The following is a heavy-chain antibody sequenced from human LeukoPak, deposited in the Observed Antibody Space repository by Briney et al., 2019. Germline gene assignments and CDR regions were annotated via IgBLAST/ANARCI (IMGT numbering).Heavy chain of an antibody. D-gene: IGHD2-21*02. CDR1: GGSISSYY. Sequence: SETLSPTCTVSGGSISSYYWSWIRQPPGKGLEWIGYIYYSGSTNYNPSLKSRVTISVDTSKNQFSLKLSSVTAADTAVYYCARFSCGGDCYSFDPWGQGTLVTVSS. CDR2: IYYSGST. CDR3: ARFSCGGDCYSFDP. J-gene: IGHJ5*02. V-gene: IGHV4-59*08.